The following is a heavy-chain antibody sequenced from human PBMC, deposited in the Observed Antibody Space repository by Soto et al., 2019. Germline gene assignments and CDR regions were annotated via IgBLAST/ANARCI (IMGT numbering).Heavy chain of an antibody. CDR1: GGSISTYY. D-gene: IGHD6-13*01. CDR2: IYRSGGT. J-gene: IGHJ6*02. V-gene: IGHV4-4*07. CDR3: ARGAAAGVDYGMDV. Sequence: QVRLRESGPGLVRPSETLSLTCSVSGGSISTYYWSWIRQPAGKGLEWIGRIYRSGGTNFNPSLMSRVSMSVDTSKNQVSLKLSSVVAADTAVYYCARGAAAGVDYGMDVWGQGTTVTVS.